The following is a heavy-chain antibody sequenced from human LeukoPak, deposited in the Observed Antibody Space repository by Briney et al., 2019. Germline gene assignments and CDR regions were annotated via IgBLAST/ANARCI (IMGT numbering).Heavy chain of an antibody. Sequence: SETLSLTCSVSGDSISSNESWSWVRQPPGKGLEWIGEVFHSGSTNYNPSLKSRVTISIDKSKNQFSLEVTSVTAADTAIYYCARDLAVAGTNYFDFWGQGVLVTVSS. J-gene: IGHJ4*02. CDR3: ARDLAVAGTNYFDF. D-gene: IGHD6-19*01. V-gene: IGHV4-4*02. CDR2: VFHSGST. CDR1: GDSISSNES.